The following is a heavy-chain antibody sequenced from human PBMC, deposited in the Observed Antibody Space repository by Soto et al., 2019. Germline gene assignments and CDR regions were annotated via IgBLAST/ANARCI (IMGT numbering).Heavy chain of an antibody. CDR3: ARVRTVTTDFDY. D-gene: IGHD4-17*01. Sequence: SETLSLTCTVSGGSISSSSYYWSWIRQPPGKGLEWIGEINHSGSTNYNPSLKSRVTISVDTSKNQFSLKLSSVTAADTAVYYCARVRTVTTDFDYWGQGTLVTVSS. CDR2: INHSGST. CDR1: GGSISSSSYY. V-gene: IGHV4-39*07. J-gene: IGHJ4*02.